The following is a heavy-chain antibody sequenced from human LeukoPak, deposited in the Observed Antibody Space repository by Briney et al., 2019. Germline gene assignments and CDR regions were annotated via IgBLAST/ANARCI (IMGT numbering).Heavy chain of an antibody. V-gene: IGHV3-74*01. CDR2: IYSDGSGI. J-gene: IGHJ4*02. D-gene: IGHD2-8*02. CDR1: GFTFSNCW. Sequence: GGSLRLSCEASGFTFSNCWMHWVRQARGRGLVRISRIYSDGSGISYSDSVKGRFTISRDNAKNTVYLQMNSLRAEDTAVYYCARDFSTGLPFDYWGQGALVTVSS. CDR3: ARDFSTGLPFDY.